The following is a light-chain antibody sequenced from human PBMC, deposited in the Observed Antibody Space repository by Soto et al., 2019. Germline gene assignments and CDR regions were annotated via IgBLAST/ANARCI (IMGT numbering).Light chain of an antibody. CDR3: QQYNSYPIT. V-gene: IGKV1-9*01. J-gene: IGKJ5*01. CDR2: ETS. Sequence: IPFTQSPSSLSASVAASATITCRASQGIDSYLAWYQQRPGKVPQLLIYETSILQSGVPSRFSGSGSGTEFALTISGLQPDDFASYYCQQYNSYPITFGQGTRLEIK. CDR1: QGIDSY.